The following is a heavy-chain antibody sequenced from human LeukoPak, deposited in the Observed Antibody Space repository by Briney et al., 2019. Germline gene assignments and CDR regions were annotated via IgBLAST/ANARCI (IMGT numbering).Heavy chain of an antibody. V-gene: IGHV4-34*01. CDR2: INHSGST. D-gene: IGHD3-22*01. Sequence: PSETLSLTCAVYGGSFSGYYWSWIRQPPGKGLEWIGEINHSGSTNYNPSLKSRVTISVDTSKNQFSLKLSSVTAADTAVYYCARDDYYDSSGYSYYYYYMDVWGKGTTVTISS. J-gene: IGHJ6*03. CDR1: GGSFSGYY. CDR3: ARDDYYDSSGYSYYYYYMDV.